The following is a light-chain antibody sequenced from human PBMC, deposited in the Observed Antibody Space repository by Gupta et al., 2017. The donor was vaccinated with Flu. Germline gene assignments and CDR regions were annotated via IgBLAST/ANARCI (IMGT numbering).Light chain of an antibody. J-gene: IGKJ1*01. CDR2: GAS. CDR1: QSVSSSY. CDR3: QQYGSAPWT. V-gene: IGKV3-20*01. Sequence: ELVLTQSPGTLSLSPGERATLSCRASQSVSSSYLAWYQQKPGQAPRLLIYGASSRATGIPDRFSGSGSGTDFTLTISRLEPEDFAVYYCQQYGSAPWTFGQGTXVEIK.